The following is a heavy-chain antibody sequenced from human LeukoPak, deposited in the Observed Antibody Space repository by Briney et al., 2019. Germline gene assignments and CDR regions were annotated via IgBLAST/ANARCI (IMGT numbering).Heavy chain of an antibody. Sequence: GGSLRLSCAASGFTFSSYAMSWVRQAPGKGLEWVPAISGSGGSTYYADSVKGRFTISRDNSKNTLYLQMNSLRAEDTAVYYCARGSYDFWSGYNNWFDPWGQGTLVTVSS. V-gene: IGHV3-23*01. D-gene: IGHD3-3*01. CDR1: GFTFSSYA. CDR2: ISGSGGST. CDR3: ARGSYDFWSGYNNWFDP. J-gene: IGHJ5*02.